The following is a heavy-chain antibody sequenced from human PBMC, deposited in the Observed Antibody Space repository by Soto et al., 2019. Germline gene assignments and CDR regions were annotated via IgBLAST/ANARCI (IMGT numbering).Heavy chain of an antibody. CDR1: GGSFNAHY. J-gene: IGHJ4*02. V-gene: IGHV4-34*01. CDR2: ISHSGSP. CDR3: ARGRRGYSYAGLDY. D-gene: IGHD5-18*01. Sequence: PSETLSLTCGVYGGSFNAHYWSWIRQPPGKGLEWIGEISHSGSPNYNPSLKSRLTISVDTSKNQFSLTLSSVTAADTAVYYCARGRRGYSYAGLDYCGQGPPVTVYS.